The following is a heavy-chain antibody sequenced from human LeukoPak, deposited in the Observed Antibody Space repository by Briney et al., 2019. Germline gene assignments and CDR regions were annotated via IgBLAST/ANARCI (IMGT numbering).Heavy chain of an antibody. CDR3: ARRKNILRYFDWLSKVKNAFDI. V-gene: IGHV4-30-4*01. D-gene: IGHD3-9*01. CDR1: GGSISSGDYY. CDR2: IYCSGST. Sequence: SETLSLTCTVSGGSISSGDYYWSWIRQPRGMGLEWIGYIYCSGSTYYNPSLKCRVTISVDTSKNQFSLKLSSVTAADTAVYYCARRKNILRYFDWLSKVKNAFDIWGQGTMVTVSS. J-gene: IGHJ3*02.